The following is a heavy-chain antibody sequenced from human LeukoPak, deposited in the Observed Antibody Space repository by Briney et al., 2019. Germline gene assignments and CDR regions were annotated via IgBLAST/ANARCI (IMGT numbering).Heavy chain of an antibody. CDR3: ARGPMECKRGGDCYSMHWQGEYFQH. V-gene: IGHV1-69*04. CDR1: GGTFSSYA. CDR2: IIPILGIA. D-gene: IGHD2-21*02. J-gene: IGHJ1*01. Sequence: GASVKVSCKASGGTFSSYAISWVRQAPGQGLEWMGRIIPILGIANYAQKFQGRVTITADKSTSTAYMELSSLRSEDTAVYYCARGPMECKRGGDCYSMHWQGEYFQHWGQGTLVTVSS.